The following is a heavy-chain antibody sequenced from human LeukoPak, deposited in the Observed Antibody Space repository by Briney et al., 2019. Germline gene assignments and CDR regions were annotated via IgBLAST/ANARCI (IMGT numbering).Heavy chain of an antibody. V-gene: IGHV3-33*01. D-gene: IGHD2-15*01. CDR2: VSYDGSVQ. CDR3: TRGEEGYYFDV. J-gene: IGHJ2*01. CDR1: GFTFSTYG. Sequence: PGKSLRLSCVAPGFTFSTYGIHWVRQAPGKGLQWVAVVSYDGSVQYYAKSVKGRFTISRDNSRNTVYLQMSSLRVDDTAVYYCTRGEEGYYFDVWGRGTPVTVSS.